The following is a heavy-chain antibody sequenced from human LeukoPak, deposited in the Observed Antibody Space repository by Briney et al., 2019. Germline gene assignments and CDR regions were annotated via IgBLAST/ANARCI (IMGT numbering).Heavy chain of an antibody. CDR1: GGTFSIYA. J-gene: IGHJ6*02. V-gene: IGHV1-69*13. CDR3: AREPRRLPLGYCSSTSCYGSYYYGMDV. CDR2: IIPIFGTA. Sequence: SVKVSCKASGGTFSIYAISWVRQAPGQGLEWMGGIIPIFGTANYAQKFQGRVTITADESTSTAYMELSSLRSEDTAVYYCAREPRRLPLGYCSSTSCYGSYYYGMDVWGQGTTVTVSS. D-gene: IGHD2-2*01.